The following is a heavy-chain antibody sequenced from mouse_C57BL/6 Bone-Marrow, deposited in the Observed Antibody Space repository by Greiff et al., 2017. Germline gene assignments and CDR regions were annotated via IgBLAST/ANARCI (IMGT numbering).Heavy chain of an antibody. Sequence: VQLQQSGAELVRPGASVTLSCKASGYTFTDYEMHWVKQTPVHGLEWIGAIDPETGGTAYNQKFKGKAILTADKSSSTAYRELRSLTSEDSAVYYCTGYYGNEDFDYWGQGTTLTVSS. D-gene: IGHD2-1*01. CDR2: IDPETGGT. CDR3: TGYYGNEDFDY. V-gene: IGHV1-15*01. CDR1: GYTFTDYE. J-gene: IGHJ2*01.